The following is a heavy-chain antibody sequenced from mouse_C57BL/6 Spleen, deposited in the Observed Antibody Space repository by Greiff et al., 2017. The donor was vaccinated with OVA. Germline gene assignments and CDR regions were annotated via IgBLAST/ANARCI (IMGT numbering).Heavy chain of an antibody. CDR1: GFTFSDYG. V-gene: IGHV5-17*01. CDR3: ARPYDDDGFAY. CDR2: ISSGSSTI. J-gene: IGHJ3*01. Sequence: EVQRVESGGGLVKPGGSLKLSCAASGFTFSDYGMHWVRQAPEKGLEWVAYISSGSSTIYYADTVKGRFTISRDNDKNTLFLQMTSLRSEDTAMYYCARPYDDDGFAYWGQGTLVTVSA. D-gene: IGHD2-4*01.